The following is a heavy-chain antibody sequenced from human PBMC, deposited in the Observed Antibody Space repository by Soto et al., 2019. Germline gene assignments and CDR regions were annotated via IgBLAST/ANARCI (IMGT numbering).Heavy chain of an antibody. CDR1: GYTFTSYG. V-gene: IGHV1-18*01. Sequence: ASVKVSCKASGYTFTSYGISWVRQAPGQGLEWMGWISAYNGNTNYAQKLQGRVTMTTDTSTSTAYMELRSLRSDDTAVYYCAREGSSKGLRYAFDIWGQGTMVTVSS. D-gene: IGHD6-6*01. CDR3: AREGSSKGLRYAFDI. J-gene: IGHJ3*02. CDR2: ISAYNGNT.